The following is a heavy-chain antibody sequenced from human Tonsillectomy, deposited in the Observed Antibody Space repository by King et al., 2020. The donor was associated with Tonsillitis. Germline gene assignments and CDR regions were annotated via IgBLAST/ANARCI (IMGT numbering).Heavy chain of an antibody. V-gene: IGHV5-51*01. CDR1: GYSFTSYW. CDR2: IYPGDSDT. CDR3: ARLVGHRTIVGVVLQSTQPKNWFDP. D-gene: IGHD3-3*01. J-gene: IGHJ5*02. Sequence: VQLVESGAEVKKPGESLKISCKGSGYSFTSYWIGWVRQMPGKGLEWMGIIYPGDSDTRYSLSFQGQVTISADKSISTAYLQWSSLKASDTAMYYCARLVGHRTIVGVVLQSTQPKNWFDPWGQGTLVTVAS.